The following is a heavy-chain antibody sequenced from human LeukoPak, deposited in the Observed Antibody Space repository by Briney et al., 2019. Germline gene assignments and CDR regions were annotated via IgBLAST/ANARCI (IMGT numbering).Heavy chain of an antibody. Sequence: ASVKVSCKASGYTFTSYGISWVRQAPGQGLEWMGWISAYNGNTNYAQKLQGRVTMTTDTSTSTAYMELRSLRSEDTAVYYCARDLEVRGVTSYGMDVWGQGTTVTVSS. CDR2: ISAYNGNT. J-gene: IGHJ6*02. CDR3: ARDLEVRGVTSYGMDV. CDR1: GYTFTSYG. D-gene: IGHD3-10*01. V-gene: IGHV1-18*01.